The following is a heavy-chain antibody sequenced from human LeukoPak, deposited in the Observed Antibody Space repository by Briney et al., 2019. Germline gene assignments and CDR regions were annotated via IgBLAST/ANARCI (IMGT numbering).Heavy chain of an antibody. CDR2: IRNDGSII. J-gene: IGHJ4*02. CDR1: GFTFSSYG. D-gene: IGHD3-16*01. CDR3: AKDTPLCYFDY. Sequence: GSLRLSCAASGFTFSSYGMHWIRQAPGKGLEWVAFIRNDGSIIYNADSVKGRFTISRDNSKNTLYVQMNSLRADDTAVYYCAKDTPLCYFDYWGQGTQVTVSS. V-gene: IGHV3-30*02.